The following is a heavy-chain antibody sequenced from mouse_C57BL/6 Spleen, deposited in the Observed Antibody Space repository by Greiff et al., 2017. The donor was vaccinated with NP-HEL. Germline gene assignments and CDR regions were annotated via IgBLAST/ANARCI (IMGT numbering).Heavy chain of an antibody. CDR1: GFTFSSYG. D-gene: IGHD2-4*01. Sequence: EVKLVESGGDLVKPGGSLKLSCAASGFTFSSYGMSWVRQTPDKRLEWVATISSGGSYTYYPDSVKGRFTISRDNAKNTLYLQMSSLKSEDTAMYYCARRGDYDYDGAWFAYWGQGTLVTVSA. V-gene: IGHV5-6*02. CDR2: ISSGGSYT. CDR3: ARRGDYDYDGAWFAY. J-gene: IGHJ3*01.